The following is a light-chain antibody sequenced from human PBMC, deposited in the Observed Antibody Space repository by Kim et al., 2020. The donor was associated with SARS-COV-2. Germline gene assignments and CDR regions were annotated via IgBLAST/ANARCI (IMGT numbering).Light chain of an antibody. CDR3: CSYAGSWIR. V-gene: IGLV2-11*01. J-gene: IGLJ2*01. CDR2: DVT. Sequence: QSALTQPPSVSGSPGQSVTISCIGTSSDIGAYNYVSWYQQYPGKAPKLVICDVTERPSGVPDRFSGSKSGNTASLTISGLQAEDEADYYCCSYAGSWIRFGGGTQLTVL. CDR1: SSDIGAYNY.